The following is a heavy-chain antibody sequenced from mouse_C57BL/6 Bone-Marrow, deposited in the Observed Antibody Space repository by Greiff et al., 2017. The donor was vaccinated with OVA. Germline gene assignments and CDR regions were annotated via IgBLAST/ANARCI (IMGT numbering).Heavy chain of an antibody. CDR3: ARLEFLYAMDY. CDR2: IYPGSGNT. J-gene: IGHJ4*01. V-gene: IGHV1-76*01. Sequence: VMLVESGAELVRPGASVKLSCKASGYTFTDYYINWVKQRPGQGLEWIARIYPGSGNTYYNEKFKGKATLTAEKSSSTAYMQLSSLTSEDSAVYFCARLEFLYAMDYWGQGTSVTVSS. CDR1: GYTFTDYY.